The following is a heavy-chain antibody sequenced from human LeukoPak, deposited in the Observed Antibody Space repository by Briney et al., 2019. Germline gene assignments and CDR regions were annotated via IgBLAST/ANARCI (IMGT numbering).Heavy chain of an antibody. V-gene: IGHV4-31*11. CDR2: IYYSGIT. CDR3: ARPGTSVSYYFDY. D-gene: IGHD1-1*01. J-gene: IGHJ4*02. CDR1: GGSISSVGKY. Sequence: PAETLSLTCAVSGGSISSVGKYWSWLRPHQGKGLDWFGYIYYSGITYYNPSLKSRVTISVETSNNQFSLKLSSLTAADTALYYCARPGTSVSYYFDYWGQGTLLTVPS.